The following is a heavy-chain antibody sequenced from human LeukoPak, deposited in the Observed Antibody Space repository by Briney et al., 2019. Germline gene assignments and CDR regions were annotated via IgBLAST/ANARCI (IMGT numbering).Heavy chain of an antibody. CDR3: ARAGVVLRYFDWLLNAFDY. CDR2: ISSSGSTI. CDR1: GFTFSSYE. D-gene: IGHD3-9*01. J-gene: IGHJ4*02. V-gene: IGHV3-48*03. Sequence: GGSLRLSCAASGFTFSSYEMNWVRQAPGKGLEWVSYISSSGSTIYYADSVKGRFTISRDNAKNSLYLQMNSLRAEDTAVYYCARAGVVLRYFDWLLNAFDYWGQGTLVTVSS.